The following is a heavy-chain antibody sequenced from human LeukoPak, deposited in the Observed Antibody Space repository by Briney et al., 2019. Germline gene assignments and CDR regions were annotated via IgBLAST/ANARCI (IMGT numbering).Heavy chain of an antibody. V-gene: IGHV3-74*01. CDR2: LHSDGTST. D-gene: IGHD6-25*01. CDR1: GFTLSNYW. CDR3: ARSGWPYYFDY. J-gene: IGHJ4*02. Sequence: GGSLRLSCAASGFTLSNYWMHWVRQAPGKGLVWVSRLHSDGTSTSYADSVRGRFTISRDNARNTLYLQMNTLRAEDTAVYYCARSGWPYYFDYWGQGTLVAVSS.